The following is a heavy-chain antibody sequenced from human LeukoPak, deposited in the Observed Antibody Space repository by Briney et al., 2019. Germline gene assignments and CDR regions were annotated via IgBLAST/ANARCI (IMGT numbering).Heavy chain of an antibody. CDR1: GGSFSGYC. CDR3: ARGVSSGHTYYFDY. V-gene: IGHV4-34*01. D-gene: IGHD6-19*01. CDR2: INHSGST. Sequence: SETLSLTCAVYGGSFSGYCWSWIRQPPGKGLEWIGEINHSGSTNYNPSLKSRVTISVDTSKNQFSLKLSSVTAADTAVYYCARGVSSGHTYYFDYWGQGTLVTVSS. J-gene: IGHJ4*02.